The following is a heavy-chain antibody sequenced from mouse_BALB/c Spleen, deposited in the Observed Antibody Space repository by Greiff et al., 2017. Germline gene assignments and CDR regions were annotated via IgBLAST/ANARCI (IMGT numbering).Heavy chain of an antibody. V-gene: IGHV14-4*02. Sequence: VQLKESGAELVRSGASVKLSCTASGFNIKDYYMHWVKQRPEQGLEWIGWIDPENGDTEYAPKFQGKATMTADTSSNTAYLQLSSLTSEDTAVYYCNAWTRRYYFDYWGQGTTLTVSS. D-gene: IGHD1-1*01. CDR2: IDPENGDT. CDR3: NAWTRRYYFDY. J-gene: IGHJ2*01. CDR1: GFNIKDYY.